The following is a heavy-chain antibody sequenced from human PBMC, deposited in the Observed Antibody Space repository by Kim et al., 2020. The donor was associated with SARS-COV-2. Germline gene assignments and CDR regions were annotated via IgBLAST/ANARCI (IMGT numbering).Heavy chain of an antibody. CDR2: ST. Sequence: STYYADSVKGRFTISRDNSKNTLYLQMNSLRAEDTAVYYCAKAHAGSFDYWGQGTLVTVSS. J-gene: IGHJ4*02. V-gene: IGHV3-23*01. CDR3: AKAHAGSFDY.